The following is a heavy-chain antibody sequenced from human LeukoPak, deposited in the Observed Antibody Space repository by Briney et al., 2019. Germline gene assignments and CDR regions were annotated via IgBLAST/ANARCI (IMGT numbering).Heavy chain of an antibody. Sequence: SGPTLVKPTQTLTLTCTFSGFSLSTSGVGVGWIRQPPGKALEWLALIYWDDDKRYSPSLKSRLTITKDTSKNQVVLTMTNMDPVDTATYYCAHSGCSGGSCYSGDMDYWGQGTLVTVSS. CDR3: AHSGCSGGSCYSGDMDY. CDR1: GFSLSTSGVG. CDR2: IYWDDDK. J-gene: IGHJ4*02. V-gene: IGHV2-5*02. D-gene: IGHD2-15*01.